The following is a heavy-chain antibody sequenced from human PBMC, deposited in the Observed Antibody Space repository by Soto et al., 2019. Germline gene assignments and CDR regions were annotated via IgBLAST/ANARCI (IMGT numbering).Heavy chain of an antibody. CDR3: AKDNCVSTSCYRLYNWSTP. J-gene: IGHJ5*02. CDR1: GFTFSSYG. CDR2: IAYDGSNK. Sequence: QVQLVESGGGVVQPGRSLRLSCVASGFTFSSYGMHWVRQAPGKGLEWVAVIAYDGSNKYYADSVKGRFTISRDNSKNTLYLQMNSLRAEDTAVYYCAKDNCVSTSCYRLYNWSTPGAREPWSPSPQ. V-gene: IGHV3-30*18. D-gene: IGHD2-2*01.